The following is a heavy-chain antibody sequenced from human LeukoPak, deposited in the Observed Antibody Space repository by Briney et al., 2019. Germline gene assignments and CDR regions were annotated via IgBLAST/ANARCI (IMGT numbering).Heavy chain of an antibody. CDR2: IDSSSSHI. V-gene: IGHV3-21*01. CDR3: ARGYCGGVCYGD. D-gene: IGHD2-21*02. J-gene: IGHJ1*01. Sequence: GGSLRLSCAASGFTFSSHAMSWVRQAPGKGLEWVSSIDSSSSHIYYADSVKGRFTISRDNTKSSLYLQMNSLRAEDMAVYYCARGYCGGVCYGDWGQGTLVTVSS. CDR1: GFTFSSHA.